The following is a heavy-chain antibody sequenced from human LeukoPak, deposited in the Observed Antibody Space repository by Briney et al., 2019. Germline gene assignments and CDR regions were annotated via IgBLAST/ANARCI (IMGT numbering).Heavy chain of an antibody. CDR3: AREDLDYTGFDY. J-gene: IGHJ4*02. CDR1: GGSISSYY. D-gene: IGHD4-11*01. CDR2: IYYSGST. V-gene: IGHV4-59*12. Sequence: PSETLSLTCTVSGGSISSYYWSWIRQPPGKGLEWIGYIYYSGSTNYNPSLKSRVTISVDTSKNQFSLKLSSVTAADTAVYYCAREDLDYTGFDYWGQGTLVTVSS.